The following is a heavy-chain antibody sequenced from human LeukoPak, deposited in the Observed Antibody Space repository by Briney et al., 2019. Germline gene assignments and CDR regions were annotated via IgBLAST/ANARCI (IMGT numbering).Heavy chain of an antibody. V-gene: IGHV4-39*07. D-gene: IGHD3-16*01. Sequence: SETLSLTCTVSGGSISSSSYYWGWIRQPPGKGLEWIGSIYYSGSTYYNPSLKSRVTISVDTSKNQFSLKLSSVTAADTAVYYCARARVDYVWGSYFNWFDPWGQGTLVTVSS. CDR2: IYYSGST. CDR1: GGSISSSSYY. J-gene: IGHJ5*02. CDR3: ARARVDYVWGSYFNWFDP.